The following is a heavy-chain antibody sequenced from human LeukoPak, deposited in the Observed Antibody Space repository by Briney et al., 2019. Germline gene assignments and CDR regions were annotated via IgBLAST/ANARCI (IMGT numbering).Heavy chain of an antibody. J-gene: IGHJ6*03. CDR1: RFTFSSYA. Sequence: GGSLRLSCAASRFTFSSYAMHWVRQAPGKGLEWVTLISYDGSNKYYAGSVKGRFTISRDNSKNTLYLQMNSLRAEDTAVYYCARAGVYSYSYYMDVWGKGTTVTVSS. CDR3: ARAGVYSYSYYMDV. D-gene: IGHD5-18*01. V-gene: IGHV3-30*04. CDR2: ISYDGSNK.